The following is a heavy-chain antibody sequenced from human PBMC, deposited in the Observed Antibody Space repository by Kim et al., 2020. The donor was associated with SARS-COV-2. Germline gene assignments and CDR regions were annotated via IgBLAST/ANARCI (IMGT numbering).Heavy chain of an antibody. Sequence: GGSLRLSCAASGFTFSSYAMSWVRQAPGKGLEWVSAISGSGGSTYYADSVKGRFTISRDNSKNTLYLQMNSLRAEDTAVYYCAKAGNYYDSSGYFDYWGQGTLVTVSS. J-gene: IGHJ4*02. CDR3: AKAGNYYDSSGYFDY. D-gene: IGHD3-22*01. CDR1: GFTFSSYA. CDR2: ISGSGGST. V-gene: IGHV3-23*01.